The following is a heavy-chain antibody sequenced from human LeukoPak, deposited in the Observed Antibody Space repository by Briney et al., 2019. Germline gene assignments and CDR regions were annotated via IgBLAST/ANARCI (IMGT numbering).Heavy chain of an antibody. J-gene: IGHJ4*02. D-gene: IGHD5-12*01. Sequence: GGSLRLSCEASGFTFSRYAIHWVRQAPGKGLEWVAVISYDGTNEYFADSVKGRFTISRSNSKNTVYLQMNSLRTADTALYYCARDASSDYDLGRYYFDHWGQGTLVTVSS. CDR3: ARDASSDYDLGRYYFDH. V-gene: IGHV3-30*04. CDR1: GFTFSRYA. CDR2: ISYDGTNE.